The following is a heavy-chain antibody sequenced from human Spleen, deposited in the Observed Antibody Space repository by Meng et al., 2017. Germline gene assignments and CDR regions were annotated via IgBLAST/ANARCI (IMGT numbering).Heavy chain of an antibody. J-gene: IGHJ4*02. CDR1: GGSISSSNW. CDR2: IYPSGST. V-gene: IGHV4-4*02. CDR3: AKVHSNSPYFDY. D-gene: IGHD6-6*01. Sequence: QVTRHGSGPGLVKPSGTLSLTGAVFGGSISSSNWWTWVRLPPGKGLEWIGEIYPSGSTNYNPSLKSRVTIAVDKSKNQFSLKLSSVTAADTAVYYCAKVHSNSPYFDYWGQGTLVTVSS.